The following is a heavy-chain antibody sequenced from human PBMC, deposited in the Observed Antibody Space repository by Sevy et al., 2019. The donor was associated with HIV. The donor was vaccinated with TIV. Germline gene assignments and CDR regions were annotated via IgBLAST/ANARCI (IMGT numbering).Heavy chain of an antibody. CDR3: ARSSAAASGLFDY. Sequence: GGSLSLSCAASGFTFSSYGMHWVRQAPGKGLEWVAVIWYDGSNKYYADSVKGRFTISRDNSKNTLYLQMNSLRAEDTAVYYCARSSAAASGLFDYWGQGTLVTVSS. D-gene: IGHD2-2*01. J-gene: IGHJ4*02. CDR1: GFTFSSYG. CDR2: IWYDGSNK. V-gene: IGHV3-33*01.